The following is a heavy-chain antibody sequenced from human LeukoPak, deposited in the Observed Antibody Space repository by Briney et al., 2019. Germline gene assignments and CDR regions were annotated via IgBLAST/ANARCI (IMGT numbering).Heavy chain of an antibody. D-gene: IGHD6-19*01. J-gene: IGHJ4*02. CDR1: GFTFSSYG. Sequence: GGSLRLSCAASGFTFSSYGMHWVRQAPGKGLEWVAVISYDGSNKYYADSVKGRFTISRDNSKNTLYLQMNSLRAEDTAVYYCARIIAVAGSDYWGQGTLVTVSS. CDR2: ISYDGSNK. CDR3: ARIIAVAGSDY. V-gene: IGHV3-30*03.